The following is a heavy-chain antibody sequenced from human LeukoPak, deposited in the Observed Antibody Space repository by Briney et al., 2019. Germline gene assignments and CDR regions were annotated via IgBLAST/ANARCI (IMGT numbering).Heavy chain of an antibody. CDR3: ESSGRIDY. D-gene: IGHD3-10*01. CDR2: ISGSGGST. Sequence: GGSLRLSCAASGFTFSSYSMNWVRQAPGKGLEWVSVISGSGGSTYYADSVKGRFTISRDNSKNTLYLQMNSLRAEDTAVYYCESSGRIDYWGQGTLVTVSS. CDR1: GFTFSSYS. V-gene: IGHV3-23*01. J-gene: IGHJ4*02.